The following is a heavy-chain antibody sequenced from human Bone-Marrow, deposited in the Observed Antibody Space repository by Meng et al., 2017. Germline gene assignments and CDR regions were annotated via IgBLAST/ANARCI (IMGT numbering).Heavy chain of an antibody. Sequence: VRLGEAGGGLVQPGGSLGLSCAASGFTFSSYAMSWVRQAPGKGLEWVAVISYDGSNKYYADSVKGRFTISRDNSKNTLYLQMNSLRAEDTAVYYCARFALLDYWGQGTLVTVSS. CDR1: GFTFSSYA. J-gene: IGHJ4*02. D-gene: IGHD3-10*01. CDR2: ISYDGSNK. CDR3: ARFALLDY. V-gene: IGHV3-30*01.